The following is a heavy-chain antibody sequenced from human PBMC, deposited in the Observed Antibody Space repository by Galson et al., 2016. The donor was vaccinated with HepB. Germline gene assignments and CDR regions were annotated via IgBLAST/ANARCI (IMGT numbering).Heavy chain of an antibody. CDR2: SRNKLHSFNP. Sequence: SLRLSCAASGLIFSDHYMDWVRQAPGKGLEWVARSRNKLHSFNPEYAASVKGKFTSSRDDSRSSVYRQMHSLQTEDTAAHYCTRGHLVRTVFYGMDVWGQGTTVTVSS. D-gene: IGHD3/OR15-3a*01. CDR1: GLIFSDHY. J-gene: IGHJ6*02. V-gene: IGHV3-72*01. CDR3: TRGHLVRTVFYGMDV.